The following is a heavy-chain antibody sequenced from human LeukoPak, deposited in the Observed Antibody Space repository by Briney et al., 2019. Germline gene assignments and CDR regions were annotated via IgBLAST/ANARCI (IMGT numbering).Heavy chain of an antibody. V-gene: IGHV3-43*02. Sequence: AGSLRLYCAAPGFMFHDYAIHWVRQAPGKGLEWVSLISGDGGSTFYADSVKGRFTISRDNSKNSLYLQMNSLRSDDTALYYCARESESSGWYDYWGQGTLVTVSS. CDR2: ISGDGGST. CDR1: GFMFHDYA. CDR3: ARESESSGWYDY. D-gene: IGHD6-19*01. J-gene: IGHJ4*02.